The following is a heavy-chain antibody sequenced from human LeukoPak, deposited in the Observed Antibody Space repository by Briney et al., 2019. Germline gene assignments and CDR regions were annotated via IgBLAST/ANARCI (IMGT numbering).Heavy chain of an antibody. CDR2: IYYSGST. D-gene: IGHD4-11*01. V-gene: IGHV4-59*01. J-gene: IGHJ6*03. Sequence: SETLSLTCTVSGGSIRSYYWSWIRQPPGKGLEWIGYIYYSGSTNYNPSLKSRVTISVDTFKNQFSLKLSSVIAADTAVYYCASGAYSYYYMDVWGKGTTVTISS. CDR1: GGSIRSYY. CDR3: ASGAYSYYYMDV.